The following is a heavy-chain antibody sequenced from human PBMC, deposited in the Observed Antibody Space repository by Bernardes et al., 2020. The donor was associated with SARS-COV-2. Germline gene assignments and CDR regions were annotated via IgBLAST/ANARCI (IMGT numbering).Heavy chain of an antibody. J-gene: IGHJ4*02. CDR3: AREGSLFYDFWTGYHAFES. V-gene: IGHV3-7*01. CDR1: GFNVSNYW. Sequence: GGSLRLSRAASGFNVSNYWMTWVRQAPGKGLEWVANIKQDGSEKYYVDSVKGRFTISRDNAKNSVFLRMNSLRAEDTAIYYCAREGSLFYDFWTGYHAFESWGQGTLVTVSS. CDR2: IKQDGSEK. D-gene: IGHD3-3*01.